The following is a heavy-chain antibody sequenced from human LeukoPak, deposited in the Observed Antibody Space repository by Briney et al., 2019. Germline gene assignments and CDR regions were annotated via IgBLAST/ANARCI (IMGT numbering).Heavy chain of an antibody. CDR1: GGTFSSYA. V-gene: IGHV1-69*13. J-gene: IGHJ5*02. Sequence: ASVKVSCKASGGTFSSYAISWVRQAPGQGLEWMGGIIPIFGTANYAQKFQGRVTITADESTSTAYMELSSLRSEDTAVYYCARGSGNDYYGSGPIDKWFDPWGQGTLVTVSS. D-gene: IGHD3-10*01. CDR2: IIPIFGTA. CDR3: ARGSGNDYYGSGPIDKWFDP.